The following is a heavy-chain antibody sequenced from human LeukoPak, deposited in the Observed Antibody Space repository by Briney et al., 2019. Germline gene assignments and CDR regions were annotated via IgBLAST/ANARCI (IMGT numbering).Heavy chain of an antibody. J-gene: IGHJ5*02. V-gene: IGHV4-59*01. CDR1: DGAIAGYS. CDR2: IYYSGDT. D-gene: IGHD3-10*01. Sequence: SETLSLTCTVSDGAIAGYSWSWIRQAPGKGLGWIGYIYYSGDTNYNPSLQSRVTVSVDTSKNQFSLKLTSVSAADTAVYYCVRGPYGSGISNWFDPWGQGTQVIVSS. CDR3: VRGPYGSGISNWFDP.